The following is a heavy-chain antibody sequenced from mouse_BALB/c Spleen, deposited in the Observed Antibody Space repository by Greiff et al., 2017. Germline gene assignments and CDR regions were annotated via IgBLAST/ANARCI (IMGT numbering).Heavy chain of an antibody. CDR2: ISSGGGNT. V-gene: IGHV5-9*03. CDR3: ARWEAYYAMDY. J-gene: IGHJ4*01. CDR1: GFTLSSYT. Sequence: EVKLVDSGGGLVKPGGSLKLSCAASGFTLSSYTMSWVRQTPEKRLEWVATISSGGGNTYYPDSVKGRFTISRDNAKNNLYLQMSSLRSEDTALYYCARWEAYYAMDYWGQGTAVTVSS.